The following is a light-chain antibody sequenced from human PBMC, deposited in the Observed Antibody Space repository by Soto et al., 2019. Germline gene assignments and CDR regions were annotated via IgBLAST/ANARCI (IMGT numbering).Light chain of an antibody. CDR1: QRISSW. V-gene: IGKV1-5*03. CDR3: QQYNSYSWT. J-gene: IGKJ1*01. CDR2: KAS. Sequence: DIQMTQSPSTLSASVGDRVTITCRASQRISSWLAWYQQKPGKAPKVLIYKASSLESGVPSRFSGSGSGTEFTLTISSLQPDDFATYYCQQYNSYSWTFGHGTKVEIK.